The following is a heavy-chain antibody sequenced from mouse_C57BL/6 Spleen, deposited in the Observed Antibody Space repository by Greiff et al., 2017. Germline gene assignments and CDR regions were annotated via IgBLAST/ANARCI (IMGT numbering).Heavy chain of an antibody. D-gene: IGHD1-3*01. J-gene: IGHJ2*01. CDR2: ISDGGSYT. CDR1: GFTFSSYA. CDR3: AREGKLQYYFDY. Sequence: EVQLQESGGGLVKPGGSLKLSCAASGFTFSSYAMSWVRQTPEKRLEWVATISDGGSYTYYPDNVKGRFTISRDNAKNNLYLQMSHLKSEDTAMYYCAREGKLQYYFDYWGQGTTLTVSS. V-gene: IGHV5-4*01.